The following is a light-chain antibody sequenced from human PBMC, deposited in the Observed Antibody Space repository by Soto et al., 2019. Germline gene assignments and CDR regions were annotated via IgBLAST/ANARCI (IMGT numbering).Light chain of an antibody. CDR2: GAS. V-gene: IGKV3-20*01. Sequence: ESVLTQSPGTLSLSPGERATVSCRASQSVSSSYLAWYQQKPGQAPRLLIYGASSGATGIPDRFSGSGSGTDFTLTISRLEPEDFAVYYCQHYGSSPRTFGQGTKVDIK. J-gene: IGKJ1*01. CDR3: QHYGSSPRT. CDR1: QSVSSSY.